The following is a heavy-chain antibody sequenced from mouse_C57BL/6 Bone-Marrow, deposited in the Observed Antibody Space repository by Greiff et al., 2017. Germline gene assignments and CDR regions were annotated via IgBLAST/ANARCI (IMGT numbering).Heavy chain of an antibody. D-gene: IGHD2-3*01. J-gene: IGHJ2*01. CDR2: IDPEIGDT. CDR1: GFNIKDDY. Sequence: VHVKQSGAELVRPGASVKLSCTASGFNIKDDYIHWVKQRPEQGLEWIGWIDPEIGDTEYASKFQGKATITSDTSSNTAYLQLRSLTSEDTAVYYCSSLDGNYFDFWGQGTPLTVAS. CDR3: SSLDGNYFDF. V-gene: IGHV14-4*01.